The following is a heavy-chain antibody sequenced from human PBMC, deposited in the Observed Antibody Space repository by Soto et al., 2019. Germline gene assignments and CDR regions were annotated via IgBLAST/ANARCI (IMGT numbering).Heavy chain of an antibody. J-gene: IGHJ6*02. V-gene: IGHV3-21*01. CDR3: ARDGPNDYGGNGEPYGMDV. Sequence: GASLKISCAASGFTFSGYSMNWVRLAPGKGLEWVSSISSSSSYIYYADSVKGRFTISRDNAKNSLYLQMNSLRADDTAVYYCARDGPNDYGGNGEPYGMDVWGQGTTVTVSS. CDR2: ISSSSSYI. D-gene: IGHD4-17*01. CDR1: GFTFSGYS.